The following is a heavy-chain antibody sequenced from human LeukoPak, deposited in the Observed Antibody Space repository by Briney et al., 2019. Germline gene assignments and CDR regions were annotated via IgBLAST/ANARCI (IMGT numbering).Heavy chain of an antibody. D-gene: IGHD4-17*01. Sequence: PGGSLRLSCAASGFTFSGYSMNWVRQAPGKGLEWVSSISRSSSYINYADSVKGRFTISRDNAKNSLYLQMNSLRAEDTAVYYCARATDGDYVPYWGQGTLVTVSS. V-gene: IGHV3-21*01. CDR2: ISRSSSYI. CDR3: ARATDGDYVPY. J-gene: IGHJ4*02. CDR1: GFTFSGYS.